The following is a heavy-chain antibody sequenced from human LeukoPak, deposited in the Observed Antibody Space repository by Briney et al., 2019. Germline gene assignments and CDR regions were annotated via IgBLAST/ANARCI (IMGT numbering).Heavy chain of an antibody. J-gene: IGHJ6*03. D-gene: IGHD3-3*01. V-gene: IGHV3-74*01. CDR2: INSDGSST. CDR1: GFTFSSYW. Sequence: GGSLRLPCAASGFTFSSYWMHWVRQAPGKGLVWVSRINSDGSSTSYADSVKGRFTISRDNAKNTLYLQMNSLRAEDTAVYYCASKGLGDFWSGYYNYYYYYMDVWGKGTTVTVSS. CDR3: ASKGLGDFWSGYYNYYYYYMDV.